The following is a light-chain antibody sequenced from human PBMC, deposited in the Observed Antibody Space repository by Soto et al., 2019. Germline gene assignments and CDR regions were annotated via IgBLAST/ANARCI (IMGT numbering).Light chain of an antibody. Sequence: DIQMTQPQPSFSASVGARVTIICRAGQSISSWLAWYQQKPGKAPKLLTYAASSLQSGVPSRFSGSGSGTDFTLTITSLQPEDFATYYCQQAHSFPYTFGQGTKLRIK. CDR3: QQAHSFPYT. CDR1: QSISSW. J-gene: IGKJ2*01. CDR2: AAS. V-gene: IGKV1D-12*01.